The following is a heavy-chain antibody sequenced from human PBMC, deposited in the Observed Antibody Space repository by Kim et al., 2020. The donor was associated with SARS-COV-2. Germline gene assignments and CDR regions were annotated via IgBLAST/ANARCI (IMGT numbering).Heavy chain of an antibody. V-gene: IGHV3-11*06. D-gene: IGHD3-10*01. CDR1: GFTFSDYY. J-gene: IGHJ4*02. CDR2: ISSSSTYT. CDR3: VRDYFNGLGSGSYYNPPGFDY. Sequence: GGSLRLSCAASGFTFSDYYMNWIRQAPGKGLEWVSYISSSSTYTNYADSVKGRFTISRDNAKNSLYLQMNSLRAEDAAVYYCVRDYFNGLGSGSYYNPPGFDYWGQGTLVTVSS.